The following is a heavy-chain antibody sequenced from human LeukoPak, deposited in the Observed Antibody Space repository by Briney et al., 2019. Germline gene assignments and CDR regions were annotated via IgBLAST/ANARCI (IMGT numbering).Heavy chain of an antibody. CDR1: GFTLSSYS. D-gene: IGHD4-17*01. CDR3: ARGDRDYGDYLLAFDI. V-gene: IGHV3-48*04. J-gene: IGHJ3*02. CDR2: ISSTSRTT. Sequence: PGGSLRLSCAASGFTLSSYSMNWVRQAPGQGLEWVSYISSTSRTTYYADSVKGRFTISRDNTKNSLYLQMNSLRAEDTAVYYCARGDRDYGDYLLAFDIWGQGTMVTVSS.